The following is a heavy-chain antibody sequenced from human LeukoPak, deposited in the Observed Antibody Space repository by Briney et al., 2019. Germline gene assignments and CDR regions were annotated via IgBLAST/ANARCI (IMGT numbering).Heavy chain of an antibody. CDR2: ISISSSNI. D-gene: IGHD2-2*01. J-gene: IGHJ6*03. CDR3: ARDRYQLSPDYMDV. V-gene: IGHV3-21*01. Sequence: PGGSLRLSCAASGFTFSSYSMNWVRQAPGEGLEWVSSISISSSNIYYADSVKGRFTISRDNAKNSLYVQMNSLRAEDTAVYYCARDRYQLSPDYMDVWGKGTTVTVSS. CDR1: GFTFSSYS.